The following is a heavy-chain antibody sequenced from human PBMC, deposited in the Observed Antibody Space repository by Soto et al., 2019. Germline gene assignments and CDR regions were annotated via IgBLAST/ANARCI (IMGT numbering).Heavy chain of an antibody. V-gene: IGHV3-53*01. CDR2: IYGGAST. Sequence: GGSLRLSCAASGFTVGSNYMSWVRQAPGKGLEWVSVIYGGASTYYADSVKGRFTISRDNSKNTLYLQMNSLRAEDTAVYYCARVRGYSYDFDYWGQGTLVTVSS. CDR1: GFTVGSNY. CDR3: ARVRGYSYDFDY. J-gene: IGHJ4*02. D-gene: IGHD5-18*01.